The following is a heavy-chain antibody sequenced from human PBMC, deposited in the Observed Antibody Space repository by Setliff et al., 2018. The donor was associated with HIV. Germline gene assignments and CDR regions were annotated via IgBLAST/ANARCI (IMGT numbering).Heavy chain of an antibody. CDR1: GFTLNRYW. CDR3: ARDSFSLPYYYGMDV. J-gene: IGHJ6*02. Sequence: PGGSLRLSCAASGFTLNRYWMSWVRQAPGKGLEWVANIKQDGSEIHSADSVKGRFTISRDNAKNSLYLQMNSLRAEDTAVYYCARDSFSLPYYYGMDVWGQGTTVTVSS. V-gene: IGHV3-7*01. CDR2: IKQDGSEI. D-gene: IGHD2-21*02.